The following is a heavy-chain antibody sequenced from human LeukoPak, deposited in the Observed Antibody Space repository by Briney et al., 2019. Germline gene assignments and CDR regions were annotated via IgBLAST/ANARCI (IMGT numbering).Heavy chain of an antibody. CDR2: IYYSGST. CDR3: ARVTRWLQPDY. J-gene: IGHJ4*02. Sequence: SETLSLTCTVSGGSPSSYYWSCIRPPPRKGLEWIGYIYYSGSTNYNPSLTSRVTISVDTSKNQFSLKLSSVTAADTAVYYCARVTRWLQPDYWGQGTLVTVSS. D-gene: IGHD5-24*01. CDR1: GGSPSSYY. V-gene: IGHV4-59*01.